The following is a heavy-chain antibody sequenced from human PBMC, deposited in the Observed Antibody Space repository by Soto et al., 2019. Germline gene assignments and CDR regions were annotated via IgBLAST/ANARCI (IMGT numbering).Heavy chain of an antibody. D-gene: IGHD1-1*01. V-gene: IGHV1-18*01. J-gene: IGHJ4*02. CDR3: ARGRYGDY. Sequence: QVHLVQSGAEVKKPVASVKVSCKASGYTFTSYGITWVRQAPGQGLEWMGWISAHNGNTDYAQKLQGRVIVTRDTSTSTASMERRSLISDDTAVDYCARGRYGDYWGQGALVTVSS. CDR2: ISAHNGNT. CDR1: GYTFTSYG.